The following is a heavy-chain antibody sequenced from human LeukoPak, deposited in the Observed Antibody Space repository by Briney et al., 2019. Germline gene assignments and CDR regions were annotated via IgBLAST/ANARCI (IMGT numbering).Heavy chain of an antibody. CDR1: GGSISSYY. D-gene: IGHD5-12*01. J-gene: IGHJ3*02. V-gene: IGHV4-59*01. CDR2: IYYSGST. Sequence: SSETLSLTCTVSGGSISSYYWSWIRQPPGKGLEWIGYIYYSGSTNYNPSLKSRVTISVDTSKNQFSLKLSSVTAADTAVYYCAREMGGSSDAFDIWGQGTMVTVSS. CDR3: AREMGGSSDAFDI.